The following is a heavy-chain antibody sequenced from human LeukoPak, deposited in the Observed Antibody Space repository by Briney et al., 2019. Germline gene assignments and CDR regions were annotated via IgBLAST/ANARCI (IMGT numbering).Heavy chain of an antibody. D-gene: IGHD5-18*01. V-gene: IGHV4-59*01. CDR3: ARTTEGGYTYDYFYYYYMDV. CDR1: GGSISSYY. Sequence: SETLSLTCTVSGGSISSYYWSWIRQPPGKGREWIGYIYYSGSTNYNPSLKSRVTISVDTSKNQFSLKLSSVTAADTAVYYCARTTEGGYTYDYFYYYYMDVWGKGTTVTISS. J-gene: IGHJ6*03. CDR2: IYYSGST.